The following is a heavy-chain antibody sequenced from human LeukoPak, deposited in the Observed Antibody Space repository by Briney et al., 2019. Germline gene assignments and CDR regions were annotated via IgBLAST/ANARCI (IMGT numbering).Heavy chain of an antibody. Sequence: GSLRLSCAASGFTFSSYGMHWVRQAPGKGLEWVAFIRYDGSNKYYADSVKGRFTISRDNAKNTLYLQMNSLRAEDTAVYYCAREYSGYEYYFDYWGQGTLVTVSS. CDR1: GFTFSSYG. CDR2: IRYDGSNK. D-gene: IGHD5-12*01. J-gene: IGHJ4*02. CDR3: AREYSGYEYYFDY. V-gene: IGHV3-30*02.